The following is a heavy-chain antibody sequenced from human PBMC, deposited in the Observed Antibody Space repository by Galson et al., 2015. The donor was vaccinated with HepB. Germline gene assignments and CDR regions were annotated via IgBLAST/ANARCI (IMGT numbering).Heavy chain of an antibody. CDR3: AKNQNTVTTPFDY. CDR1: GVILSSYA. D-gene: IGHD4-17*01. CDR2: ISGSGGNT. V-gene: IGHV3-23*01. Sequence: SLRLSCAASGVILSSYAMSWVRQAPGKGLEWVSAISGSGGNTYYADSVKGRFTISRDNPKNTLYLQMNSLRAEDTAVYYCAKNQNTVTTPFDYWGQGTLVTVSS. J-gene: IGHJ4*02.